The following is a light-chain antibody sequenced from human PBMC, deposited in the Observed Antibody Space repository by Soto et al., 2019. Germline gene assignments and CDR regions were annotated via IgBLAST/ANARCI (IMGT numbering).Light chain of an antibody. CDR2: SNN. CDR1: SSNIGSNS. Sequence: QSVLTQPPSASGTPGQRVTISCSGSSSNIGSNSVNWYQQLPGTAPKLLIYSNNQWPSGVPDRISGSKSGTSASLAIGGLQSEDEDDYYCAAWDASMNAYVFGTGTKVTVL. J-gene: IGLJ1*01. CDR3: AAWDASMNAYV. V-gene: IGLV1-44*01.